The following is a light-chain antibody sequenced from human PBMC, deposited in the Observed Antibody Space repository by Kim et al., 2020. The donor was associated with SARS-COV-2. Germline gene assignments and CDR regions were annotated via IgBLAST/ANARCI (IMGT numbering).Light chain of an antibody. Sequence: DIQMTQSPSSLSGSIGDRVTITCRASQTISTFLNWYQQKPGKAPKLLISAASSLASGVPSRFSGSGSGTDFTLTISSLQPGDFATYYRQQRHNTPYTFGQGNKLEI. CDR3: QQRHNTPYT. CDR2: AAS. CDR1: QTISTF. V-gene: IGKV1-39*01. J-gene: IGKJ2*01.